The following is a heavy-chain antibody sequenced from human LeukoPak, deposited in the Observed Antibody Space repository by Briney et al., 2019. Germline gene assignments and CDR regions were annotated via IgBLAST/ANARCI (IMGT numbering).Heavy chain of an antibody. V-gene: IGHV1-3*01. D-gene: IGHD4-23*01. CDR2: INAGNGNT. CDR1: GYTFTSYA. J-gene: IGHJ5*02. Sequence: ASVKVSCKASGYTFTSYAMHWVRQAPGQRLEWMGWINAGNGNTKYSQKFQGRVTITRDTSASTAYMELSSLRSEDTAVYYCARGSAYGGNWFDPWGQGTLVTVSS. CDR3: ARGSAYGGNWFDP.